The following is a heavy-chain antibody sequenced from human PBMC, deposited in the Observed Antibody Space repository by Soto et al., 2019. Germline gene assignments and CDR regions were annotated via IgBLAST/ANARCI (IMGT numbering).Heavy chain of an antibody. CDR2: INPNGGST. CDR1: GYTFINYY. Sequence: QVQLVQSGAEVKKPGASVKVSCKASGYTFINYYIHWVRQAPGQGLEWLGLINPNGGSTVHAQKFHGRVTMTRDTSTSTVYVELSSLRSDDTAVDFCVRATAARQRDYSYHYYLHIWGKGTPVTVSS. D-gene: IGHD6-6*01. CDR3: VRATAARQRDYSYHYYLHI. J-gene: IGHJ6*03. V-gene: IGHV1-46*03.